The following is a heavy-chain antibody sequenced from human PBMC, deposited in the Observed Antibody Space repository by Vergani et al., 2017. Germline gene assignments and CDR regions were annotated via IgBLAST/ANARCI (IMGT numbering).Heavy chain of an antibody. CDR2: ISSSSSYI. J-gene: IGHJ4*01. Sequence: EVQLVESGGGLVKPGGSLRLSCAASGFTFSSYSMNWVRQAPGKGLEWVSSISSSSSYIYYADSVKGRFTISRDNSKNMLYLQMNSLKAEDTTVYYCATLSSATTPYLQTGYDCGGQGTLVSVSS. V-gene: IGHV3-21*04. D-gene: IGHD2-15*01. CDR3: ATLSSATTPYLQTGYDC. CDR1: GFTFSSYS.